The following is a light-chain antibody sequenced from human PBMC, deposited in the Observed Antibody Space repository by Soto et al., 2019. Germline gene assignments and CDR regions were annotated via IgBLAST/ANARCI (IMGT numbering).Light chain of an antibody. V-gene: IGLV1-44*01. CDR2: SNY. Sequence: QSVLTQPPSASGTPGQRVTISCSGSSSNIGSNPVHWYQQFPGTAPKVLIYSNYQRPSGVPDRCSGSRSVTSASLAISGLQSEDEANYYCAAWDYSRSDLLFGGGTKLTVL. J-gene: IGLJ2*01. CDR3: AAWDYSRSDLL. CDR1: SSNIGSNP.